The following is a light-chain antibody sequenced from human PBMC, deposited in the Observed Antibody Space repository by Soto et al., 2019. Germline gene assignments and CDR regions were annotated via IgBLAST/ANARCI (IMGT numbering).Light chain of an antibody. J-gene: IGKJ5*01. Sequence: EIVMTQSPASLSLSPGERATLSCRASQSVSILLAWYQQKPGQAPRLLIHGATTRATGIPARFSGTGSETDFTLTISGLQSEDSAVYFCQQYNNWPFSFGQGTRLEIK. V-gene: IGKV3-15*01. CDR3: QQYNNWPFS. CDR2: GAT. CDR1: QSVSIL.